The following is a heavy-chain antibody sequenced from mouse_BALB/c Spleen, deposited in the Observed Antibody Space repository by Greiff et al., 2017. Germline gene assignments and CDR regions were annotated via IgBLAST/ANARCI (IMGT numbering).Heavy chain of an antibody. Sequence: EVQLQQSGTVLARPGASVKMSCKASGYSFTSYWMHWVKQRPGQGLEWIGAIYPGNSDTSYNQKFKGKAKLTAVTSASTAYMELSSLTNEDSAVYYCTRFGLRLLSYFDYWGQGTTLTVSS. CDR3: TRFGLRLLSYFDY. V-gene: IGHV1-5*01. J-gene: IGHJ2*01. CDR2: IYPGNSDT. CDR1: GYSFTSYW. D-gene: IGHD1-2*01.